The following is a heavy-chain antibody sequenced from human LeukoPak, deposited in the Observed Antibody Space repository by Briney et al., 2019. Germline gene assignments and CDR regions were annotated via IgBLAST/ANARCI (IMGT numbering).Heavy chain of an antibody. CDR1: GGTFSSYA. CDR2: IIPIFGTA. V-gene: IGHV1-69*05. CDR3: ARSARNRKQWLDEYYFDY. Sequence: SVKVSCKASGGTFSSYAISWVRQAPGQGLEWMGRIIPIFGTANYAQKFQGRVTITTDESTSTAYMELSSLRSEDTAVYYCARSARNRKQWLDEYYFDYWGQGTLVIVSS. D-gene: IGHD6-19*01. J-gene: IGHJ4*02.